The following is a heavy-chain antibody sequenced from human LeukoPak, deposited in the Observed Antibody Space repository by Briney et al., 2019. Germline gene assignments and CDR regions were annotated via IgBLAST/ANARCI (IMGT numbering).Heavy chain of an antibody. CDR3: AKQDYDSSGPDAFDI. J-gene: IGHJ3*02. Sequence: GGSLRLSCAVSGFTFSDYSINWVRQAPGKGLEWVSAISGSGGSTYYADSVKGRFTISRDNSKNTLYLQMNSLRPEDTAVYYCAKQDYDSSGPDAFDIWGQGTMVTVSS. CDR2: ISGSGGST. D-gene: IGHD3-22*01. V-gene: IGHV3-23*01. CDR1: GFTFSDYS.